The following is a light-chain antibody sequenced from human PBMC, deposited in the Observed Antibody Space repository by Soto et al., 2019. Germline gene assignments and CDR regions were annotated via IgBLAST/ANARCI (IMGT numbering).Light chain of an antibody. J-gene: IGLJ2*01. Sequence: QSALTQPASVSGSPGQSITISCTGTSSDIGGYNYVSWYQQHPGKAPKVMIYEVSKRPSGVSNRFSGSKSGNTASLTISGLQAVDEAAYFCASFTSTSTVIFGGGTKLTVL. CDR1: SSDIGGYNY. CDR2: EVS. V-gene: IGLV2-14*01. CDR3: ASFTSTSTVI.